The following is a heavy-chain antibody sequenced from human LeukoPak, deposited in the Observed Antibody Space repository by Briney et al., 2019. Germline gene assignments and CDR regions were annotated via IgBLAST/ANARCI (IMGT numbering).Heavy chain of an antibody. J-gene: IGHJ4*02. CDR1: GFTFRSYS. Sequence: GESRKIPCAASGFTFRSYSMNWVRQAPGKGLEWISYITSGSSPIYYAGSVKGRFTISRDNAKNSLYLQMNSLRDEDTAVYYCARRAYGDDSFDYWGQGALVADPS. V-gene: IGHV3-48*02. CDR2: ITSGSSPI. CDR3: ARRAYGDDSFDY. D-gene: IGHD4-17*01.